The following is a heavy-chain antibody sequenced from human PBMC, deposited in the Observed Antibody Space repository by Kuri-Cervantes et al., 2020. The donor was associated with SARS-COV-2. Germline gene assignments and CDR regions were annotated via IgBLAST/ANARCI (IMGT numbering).Heavy chain of an antibody. CDR2: TFYRSKWHN. J-gene: IGHJ4*02. CDR3: AGGSSGRDY. Sequence: SQTFSLTCAISGDSVSSNSAAWSWIRQSPSRGLEWLGRTFYRSKWHNDYAVSVKGRVTISPDTSKNQFSLRLNSVTPEDTAVYYCAGGSSGRDYWGQGTLVTVSS. CDR1: GDSVSSNSAA. D-gene: IGHD6-19*01. V-gene: IGHV6-1*01.